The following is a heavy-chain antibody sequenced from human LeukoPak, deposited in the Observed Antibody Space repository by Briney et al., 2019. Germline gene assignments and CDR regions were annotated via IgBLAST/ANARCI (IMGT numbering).Heavy chain of an antibody. CDR3: AWYGVTHGLDV. V-gene: IGHV3-9*01. Sequence: PGRSLRLSCAASGFTFDDYAMHWVRQAPGKGLEWVSGISWNSGSIGYADSVKGRFTISKDNAKNSVYLQMNSLRPEDTAIYYCAWYGVTHGLDVWGQGTTVTVSS. D-gene: IGHD3-10*01. CDR2: ISWNSGSI. CDR1: GFTFDDYA. J-gene: IGHJ6*02.